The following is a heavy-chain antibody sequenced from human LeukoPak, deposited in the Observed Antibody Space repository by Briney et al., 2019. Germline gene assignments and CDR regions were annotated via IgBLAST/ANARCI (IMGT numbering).Heavy chain of an antibody. D-gene: IGHD6-19*01. CDR1: GYTFTSYD. V-gene: IGHV1-8*01. J-gene: IGHJ6*02. CDR2: MNPNSGNT. Sequence: ASVKVSCKASGYTFTSYDINWVRQATGQGLEWMGWMNPNSGNTGYAQKFQGRVTMTRHTSISTAYMELSSLRSEDTAVYYCARAGRGSGWPNYYYYGMDVWGQGTTVTVSS. CDR3: ARAGRGSGWPNYYYYGMDV.